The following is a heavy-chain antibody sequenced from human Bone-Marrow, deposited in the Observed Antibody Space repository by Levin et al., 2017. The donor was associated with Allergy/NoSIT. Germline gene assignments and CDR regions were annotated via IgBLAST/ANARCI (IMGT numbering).Heavy chain of an antibody. CDR1: GYTFTSYY. Sequence: ASVKVSSKASGYTFTSYYMHWVRQAPGQGLEWMGIINPSGGSTSYAQKFQGRVTMTRDTSTSTVYMELSSLRSEDTAVYYCARDPRGIAAAGTRGDAFDSWGQGTMVTVSS. CDR3: ARDPRGIAAAGTRGDAFDS. J-gene: IGHJ3*02. V-gene: IGHV1-46*01. D-gene: IGHD6-13*01. CDR2: INPSGGST.